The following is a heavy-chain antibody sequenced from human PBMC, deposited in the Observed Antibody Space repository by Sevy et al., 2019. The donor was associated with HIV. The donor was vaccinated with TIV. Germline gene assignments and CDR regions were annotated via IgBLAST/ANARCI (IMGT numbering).Heavy chain of an antibody. CDR2: VSKEGTNK. CDR3: ARDPHSVPHWGSFDS. V-gene: IGHV3-30*03. Sequence: GGSLRLSCAASGFPFSNYGMHWIRQAPGKGLEWVAVVSKEGTNKYYADSVKGRFTISRDNSRNTLYLQMQSLRADDTAVYFCARDPHSVPHWGSFDSWGQGTLVTVSS. J-gene: IGHJ4*02. D-gene: IGHD3-16*01. CDR1: GFPFSNYG.